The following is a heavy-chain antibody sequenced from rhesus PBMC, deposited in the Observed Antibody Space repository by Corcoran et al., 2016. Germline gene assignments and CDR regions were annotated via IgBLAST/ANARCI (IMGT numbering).Heavy chain of an antibody. CDR1: GGPTHSNY. J-gene: IGHJ4*01. CDR2: ISGSGGST. V-gene: IGHV4-173*01. D-gene: IGHD2-21*01. CDR3: ASPIYCTGSGCLDY. Sequence: QLQLQESGPGLVKPSETLPLTCAVSGGPTHSNYRSWIRHPPGTGLEWIGRISGSGGSTDYNPSLKSRVTISTDTSKNQFSLKLSSVTAADTAVYYCASPIYCTGSGCLDYWGQGVLVTVSS.